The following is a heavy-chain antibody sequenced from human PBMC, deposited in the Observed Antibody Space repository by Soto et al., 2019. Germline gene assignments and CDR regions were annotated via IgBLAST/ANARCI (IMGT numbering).Heavy chain of an antibody. CDR3: ARREGYCSSTSCYPAGYGMDV. V-gene: IGHV3-21*01. D-gene: IGHD2-2*01. CDR1: GFMFANYA. J-gene: IGHJ6*02. CDR2: ISSSSSYI. Sequence: GGSLRLSCAASGFMFANYAMGWVRQAPGRGLEWVSSISSSSSYIYYADSVKGRFTISRDNAKNSLYLQMNSLRAEDTAVYYCARREGYCSSTSCYPAGYGMDVWGQGTTVTVSS.